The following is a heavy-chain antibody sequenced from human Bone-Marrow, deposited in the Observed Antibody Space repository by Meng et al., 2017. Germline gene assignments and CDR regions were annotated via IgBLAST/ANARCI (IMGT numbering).Heavy chain of an antibody. CDR3: ARVPYSSNWDTIDYYFDY. CDR2: MNPNSGNT. D-gene: IGHD6-13*01. V-gene: IGHV1-8*03. CDR1: GYTFTSYD. J-gene: IGHJ4*02. Sequence: ASVKVSCKASGYTFTSYDINWVRQATGQGLEWMGWMNPNSGNTGYAQKFQGRVTITRNTSISTAYMELSSLRSEDTAVYYCARVPYSSNWDTIDYYFDYWGQGKLVTVSS.